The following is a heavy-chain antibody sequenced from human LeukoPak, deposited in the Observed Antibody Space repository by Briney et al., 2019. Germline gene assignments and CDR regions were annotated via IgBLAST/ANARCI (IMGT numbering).Heavy chain of an antibody. CDR3: AREGSGSYLGYYYYMEV. CDR2: INTSGST. Sequence: SETLSLTCTVSGGSISSYYYSWIRQPAGKRLEWIGRINTSGSTNYNPSLKSRVTISADKSKKQFSLRLTSVTAADTAVYYCAREGSGSYLGYYYYMEVWGTGTTVTVSS. D-gene: IGHD3-10*01. V-gene: IGHV4-4*07. J-gene: IGHJ6*03. CDR1: GGSISSYY.